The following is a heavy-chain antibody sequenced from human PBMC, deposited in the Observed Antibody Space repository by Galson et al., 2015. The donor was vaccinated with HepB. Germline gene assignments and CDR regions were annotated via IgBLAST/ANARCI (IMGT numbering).Heavy chain of an antibody. CDR2: IYLDDDQ. CDR1: GFSLSTSEEG. Sequence: PALVKPTQTLTLTCTFSGFSLSTSEEGVGVAWIRQPPGKALEWLALIYLDDDQRYSPSLKNRLTITKDSSKDQVVLIMTRMDPMDTATYYCAHIRDSASVRFDSWGQGAQVTVSS. J-gene: IGHJ4*02. V-gene: IGHV2-5*02. D-gene: IGHD4-17*01. CDR3: AHIRDSASVRFDS.